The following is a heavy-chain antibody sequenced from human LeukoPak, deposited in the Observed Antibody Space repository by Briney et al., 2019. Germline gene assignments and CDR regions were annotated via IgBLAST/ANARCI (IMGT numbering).Heavy chain of an antibody. Sequence: PGGSLRLSCAASGFTFRYYAISWVRQAPGKGLEWVSAISAGGGDTDYADSVKGRSTISRDNSKNTLYLQMNSLRVEDTAICYCAKSDYYDSSGHPSSFDYWGQGTLVTVSS. CDR3: AKSDYYDSSGHPSSFDY. CDR1: GFTFRYYA. CDR2: ISAGGGDT. J-gene: IGHJ4*02. V-gene: IGHV3-23*01. D-gene: IGHD3-22*01.